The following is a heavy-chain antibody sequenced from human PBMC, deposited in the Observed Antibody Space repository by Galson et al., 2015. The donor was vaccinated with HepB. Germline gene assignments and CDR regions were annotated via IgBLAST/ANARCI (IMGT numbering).Heavy chain of an antibody. CDR3: AKDTDRLERGNLYYYYGMDV. CDR1: GFTFSDYA. J-gene: IGHJ6*01. Sequence: SLIISCAASGFTFSDYALTWVRQAPGKGLEWMAVIRSDVSDKYYRESVKGRFTIPRDNSKNTLYLQMNSLRAEDPPVYYCAKDTDRLERGNLYYYYGMDVWGQGTTVTVSS. V-gene: IGHV3-33*06. D-gene: IGHD1-1*01. CDR2: IRSDVSDK.